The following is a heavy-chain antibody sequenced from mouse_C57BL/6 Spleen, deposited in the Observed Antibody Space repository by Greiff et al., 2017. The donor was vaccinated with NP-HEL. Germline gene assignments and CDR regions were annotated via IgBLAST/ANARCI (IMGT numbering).Heavy chain of an antibody. Sequence: EVMLVESGGGLVQPGGSLKLSCAASGFTFSDYGMAWVRQAPRKGPEWVAFISNLAYSIYYADTVTGRFTISRENAKNTLYLEMSSLRSEDTAMYYCARPAYYYGSSYGYFDVWGTGTTVTVSS. CDR1: GFTFSDYG. CDR2: ISNLAYSI. D-gene: IGHD1-1*01. CDR3: ARPAYYYGSSYGYFDV. V-gene: IGHV5-15*01. J-gene: IGHJ1*03.